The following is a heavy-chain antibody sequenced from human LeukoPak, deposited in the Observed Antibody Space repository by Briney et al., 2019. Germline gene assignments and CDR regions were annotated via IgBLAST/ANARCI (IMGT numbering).Heavy chain of an antibody. CDR1: GFTFSSYV. D-gene: IGHD3-10*01. Sequence: GGSLRLSCAASGFTFSSYVMHWVRQAPGKGLEWVAFIRYDGSNKYYADSVKGRFTISRDNSKNTLYLQMNSLRAEDTAVYYCARGPQDVLLWFGELLLFDYWGQGTLVTVSS. V-gene: IGHV3-30*02. CDR2: IRYDGSNK. CDR3: ARGPQDVLLWFGELLLFDY. J-gene: IGHJ4*02.